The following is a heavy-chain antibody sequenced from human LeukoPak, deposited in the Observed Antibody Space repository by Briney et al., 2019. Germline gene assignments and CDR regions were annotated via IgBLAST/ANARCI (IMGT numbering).Heavy chain of an antibody. CDR3: ASPDYYDSSGYSPGVGY. CDR2: IYPGDSAT. V-gene: IGHV5-51*01. D-gene: IGHD3-22*01. Sequence: GESLKISCKGSGYSFTSYWIGWVRQMPGKGLEWMGIIYPGDSATRYSPSFQGQVTLSADKSISTAYLQWSSLKASDTAMYYCASPDYYDSSGYSPGVGYWGQGTLVTVSS. J-gene: IGHJ4*02. CDR1: GYSFTSYW.